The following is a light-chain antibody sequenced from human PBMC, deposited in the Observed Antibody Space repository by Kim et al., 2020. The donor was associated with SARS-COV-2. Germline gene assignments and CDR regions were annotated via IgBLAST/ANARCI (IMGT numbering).Light chain of an antibody. J-gene: IGLJ1*01. Sequence: ATNSCSGSSSNNGACSDVRCHQQLPGAPPNLLIYGNGNRPSGVPDRFSGFKSGTSASLAIPGLQAEDAADYYCQSYDSSLSGSGVFGTGTKVTVL. CDR3: QSYDSSLSGSGV. V-gene: IGLV1-40*01. CDR2: GNG. CDR1: SSNNGACSD.